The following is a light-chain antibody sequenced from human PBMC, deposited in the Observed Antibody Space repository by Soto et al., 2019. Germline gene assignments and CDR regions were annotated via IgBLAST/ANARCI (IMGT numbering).Light chain of an antibody. J-gene: IGKJ1*01. CDR1: QSISNN. Sequence: EIVMTQSPATLSVSPGVRVTLSCRASQSISNNLAWYQQKPGQAPRLLIYGASTRATGIPARFSGSGSGTEFTLNISSLQSEDFAVYYCQQYNNWPGWAFGQGTKVEIK. V-gene: IGKV3-15*01. CDR3: QQYNNWPGWA. CDR2: GAS.